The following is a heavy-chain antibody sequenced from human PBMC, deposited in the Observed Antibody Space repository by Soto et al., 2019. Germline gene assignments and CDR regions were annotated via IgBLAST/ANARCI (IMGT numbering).Heavy chain of an antibody. CDR2: ISSTTNYI. V-gene: IGHV3-21*06. Sequence: GSLRLACAASGXTFTRYRMDWVRQAPGKGLEWVSSISSTTNYIYYGDSMKGRFTISRDNAKNSLYLEMNSLRAEHTAVYYCARESEDLTSNFDYWGQGTLVTVSS. CDR1: GXTFTRYR. CDR3: ARESEDLTSNFDY. J-gene: IGHJ4*02.